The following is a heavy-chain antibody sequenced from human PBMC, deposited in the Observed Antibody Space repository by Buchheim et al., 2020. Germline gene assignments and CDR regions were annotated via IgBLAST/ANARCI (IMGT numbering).Heavy chain of an antibody. CDR1: GSTFSSYW. D-gene: IGHD3-3*01. CDR2: INSDGSST. V-gene: IGHV3-74*01. Sequence: EVQLVESGGGLVQPGGSLRPSCAASGSTFSSYWMHWVRQAPGKGLVWVSRINSDGSSTSYAASVKGRSTISRDNAKNTLYLQMNSLRAEDTAVYYCARGYYDFWSGFDQPGMDVWGQGTT. CDR3: ARGYYDFWSGFDQPGMDV. J-gene: IGHJ6*02.